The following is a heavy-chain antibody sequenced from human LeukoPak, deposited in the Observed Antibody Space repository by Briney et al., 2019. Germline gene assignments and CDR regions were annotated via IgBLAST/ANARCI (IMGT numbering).Heavy chain of an antibody. CDR3: VKVKSISIFGVAPRYFDL. D-gene: IGHD3-3*01. V-gene: IGHV3-9*01. J-gene: IGHJ2*01. CDR2: IHWNSDKI. Sequence: PGGSLRLSCAASGLTFDDYAMHWVRQAPGKGLERVSGIHWNSDKIVFADSVKGRFNISRDNAKKSLYLQMNSLRVDDTAFYYCVKVKSISIFGVAPRYFDLWGRGTLVSVSS. CDR1: GLTFDDYA.